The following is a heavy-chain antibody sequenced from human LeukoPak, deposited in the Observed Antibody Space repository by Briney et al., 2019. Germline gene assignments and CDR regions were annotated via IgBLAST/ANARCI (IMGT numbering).Heavy chain of an antibody. CDR1: GFTVSAKY. V-gene: IGHV3-66*02. D-gene: IGHD3-16*01. CDR3: ARDGGFGGPGGDNWFDS. J-gene: IGHJ5*01. CDR2: IYSDGGI. Sequence: GALRLSCAASGFTVSAKYMSWVRQGPGKGLDWISSIYSDGGINYADSVKGRFTISRDNSKNTLYLQMNSLRPEDTAVYYCARDGGFGGPGGDNWFDSWGQGALVTVSS.